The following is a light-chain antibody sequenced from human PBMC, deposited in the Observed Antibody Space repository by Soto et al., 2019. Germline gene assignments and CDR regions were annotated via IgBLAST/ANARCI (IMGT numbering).Light chain of an antibody. CDR1: QSVSSN. V-gene: IGKV3D-15*01. J-gene: IGKJ4*01. Sequence: EIVMTQSPATLSVSPGERATLSCRASQSVSSNLAWYQQKPGQAPRLLIYDASTRATGIPARFSGSGSGTEFTLTISSLQSEDFAVYYCQQYNNGPLTFGGGTKLEIK. CDR2: DAS. CDR3: QQYNNGPLT.